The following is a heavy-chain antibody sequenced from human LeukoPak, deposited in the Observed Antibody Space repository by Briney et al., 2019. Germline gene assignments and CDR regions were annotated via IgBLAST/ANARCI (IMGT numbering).Heavy chain of an antibody. CDR3: ARAYGGSSGFGAGTIDY. V-gene: IGHV3-21*01. J-gene: IGHJ4*02. D-gene: IGHD6-13*01. CDR2: ISSSSSYI. Sequence: GGSLRLPCAASGFTFSSYSMNWVRQAPGKGLEWVSSISSSSSYIYYADSVKGRFTISRDNAKNSLYLQMNSLRAEDTAVYYCARAYGGSSGFGAGTIDYWGQGTLVTVSS. CDR1: GFTFSSYS.